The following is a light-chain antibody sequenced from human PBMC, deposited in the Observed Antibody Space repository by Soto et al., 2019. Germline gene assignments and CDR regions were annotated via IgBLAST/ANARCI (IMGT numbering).Light chain of an antibody. V-gene: IGKV3-20*01. CDR1: QSVNSSY. CDR3: QQFGTSPQT. CDR2: GAS. J-gene: IGKJ2*01. Sequence: EIVLTQSPGTLSLSPGERATLSCRASQSVNSSYLAWYRQKPGQAPRLLIFGASSRATGIPDRFGGSGSGTDFTLTISRLEPEDFAVYYCQQFGTSPQTFGQGTKLQIK.